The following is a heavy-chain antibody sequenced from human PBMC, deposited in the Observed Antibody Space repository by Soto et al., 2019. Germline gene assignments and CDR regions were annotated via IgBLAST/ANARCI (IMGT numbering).Heavy chain of an antibody. V-gene: IGHV1-8*01. CDR2: MDPEDGET. D-gene: IGHD3-10*01. J-gene: IGHJ4*02. CDR1: GYTFTSYD. CDR3: ATGLLWFGELFTNQPRKTDY. Sequence: ASVKVSCRASGYTFTSYDINWVRQATGQGLEWMGGMDPEDGETIYAQKFQGRVTMTRDTSTDTAYMELSSLRSEDTAVYYCATGLLWFGELFTNQPRKTDYWGQGTLVTVSS.